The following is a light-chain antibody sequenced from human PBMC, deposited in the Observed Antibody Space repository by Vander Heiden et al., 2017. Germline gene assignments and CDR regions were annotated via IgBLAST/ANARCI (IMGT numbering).Light chain of an antibody. Sequence: DIQMTQSASSLSASVGDRVTITCRASQSIAPHLNWYQQKPVKAPKLLLYAASTLQSGIPSRFSGSGSGTDFTLTISSLQPEDFATYYCQQSYNTPQTFGQGTKVDIK. V-gene: IGKV1-39*01. J-gene: IGKJ1*01. CDR2: AAS. CDR3: QQSYNTPQT. CDR1: QSIAPH.